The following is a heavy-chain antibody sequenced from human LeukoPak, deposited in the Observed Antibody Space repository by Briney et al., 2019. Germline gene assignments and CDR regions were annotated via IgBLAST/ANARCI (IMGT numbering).Heavy chain of an antibody. CDR3: ARRPLRGGYYYYYYMDV. Sequence: PSETLSLTCAVYGGSFSGHYWSWIRQSPGKGLEWIGEINHSGSTNYNPSLKSRVTISVDTSKNQFSLKLSSVTAADTAVYYCARRPLRGGYYYYYYMDVWGKGTTVTVSS. J-gene: IGHJ6*03. V-gene: IGHV4-34*01. D-gene: IGHD5/OR15-5a*01. CDR1: GGSFSGHY. CDR2: INHSGST.